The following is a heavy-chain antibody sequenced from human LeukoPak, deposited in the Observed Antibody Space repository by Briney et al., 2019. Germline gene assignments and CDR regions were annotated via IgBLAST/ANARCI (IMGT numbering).Heavy chain of an antibody. J-gene: IGHJ6*02. CDR3: ARAPSSWHYDYYYYGMDV. CDR2: IYHSGST. CDR1: GGSISSGGYY. D-gene: IGHD6-13*01. Sequence: SQTLSLTCTVPGGSISSGGYYWSWIRQPPGKGLEWIGYIYHSGSTNYNPSLKSRVTMSVDTSKNQFSLKLSSVTAADTAVYYCARAPSSWHYDYYYYGMDVWGQGTTVTVSS. V-gene: IGHV4-30-2*01.